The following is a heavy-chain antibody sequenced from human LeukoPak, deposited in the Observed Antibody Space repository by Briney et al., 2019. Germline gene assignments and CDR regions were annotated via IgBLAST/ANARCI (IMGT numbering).Heavy chain of an antibody. CDR1: GFTFSSYA. D-gene: IGHD5-18*01. J-gene: IGHJ1*01. CDR2: IAFDGSNK. CDR3: ARDLYIYGPRSFHH. Sequence: PGGSLRLSCEASGFTFSSYAMHRVRQAPGKGLEWVAVIAFDGSNKYYADSVKGRLTISRDNTKNTLYLQMNSLRAEDTAVYYCARDLYIYGPRSFHHWGQGTLVTVSS. V-gene: IGHV3-30*04.